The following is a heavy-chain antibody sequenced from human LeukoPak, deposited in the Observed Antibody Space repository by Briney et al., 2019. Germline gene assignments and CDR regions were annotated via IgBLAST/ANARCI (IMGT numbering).Heavy chain of an antibody. D-gene: IGHD2-2*03. Sequence: GESLKISCKGSGYSFTNYWIAWVRPMPGKGLEWMGIIYPGDSDARYSPSFQGQVTFSADKSIRTAYLQWSSLKASDTAMYYCASGYCSRASCQEWFDPWGQGTLVTVSS. V-gene: IGHV5-51*01. CDR2: IYPGDSDA. CDR3: ASGYCSRASCQEWFDP. J-gene: IGHJ5*02. CDR1: GYSFTNYW.